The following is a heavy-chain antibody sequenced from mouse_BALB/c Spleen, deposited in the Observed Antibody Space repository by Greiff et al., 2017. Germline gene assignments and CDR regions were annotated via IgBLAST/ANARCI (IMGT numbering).Heavy chain of an antibody. CDR2: IWGDGST. CDR3: AREPLYYGYDAMDY. V-gene: IGHV2-6-7*01. J-gene: IGHJ4*01. Sequence: VKVVESGPGLVAPSQSLSITCTVSGFSLTGYGVNWVRQPPGKGLEWLGMIWGDGSTDYNSALKSRLSISKDNSKSQVFLKMNSLQTDDTARYYCAREPLYYGYDAMDYWGQGTSVTVSS. CDR1: GFSLTGYG. D-gene: IGHD1-2*01.